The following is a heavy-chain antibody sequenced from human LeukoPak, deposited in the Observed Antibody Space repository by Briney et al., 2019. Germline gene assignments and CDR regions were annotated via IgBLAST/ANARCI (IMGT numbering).Heavy chain of an antibody. V-gene: IGHV3-21*01. J-gene: IGHJ4*02. Sequence: GGSLRLSCAASGFTFSTYAMNWVRQAPGKGLEWDSSITSRSDTYYADSVKGRFTISRDNAKNSLYLQMNSLRAEDTAVYYCAREKGVSGYDYWGQGTLVTVSS. D-gene: IGHD5/OR15-5a*01. CDR1: GFTFSTYA. CDR3: AREKGVSGYDY. CDR2: ITSRSDT.